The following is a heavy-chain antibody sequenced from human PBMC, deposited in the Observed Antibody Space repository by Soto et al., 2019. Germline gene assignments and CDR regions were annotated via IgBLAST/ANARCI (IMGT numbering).Heavy chain of an antibody. V-gene: IGHV4-39*01. J-gene: IGHJ3*02. Sequence: PSETLSLTCTVSGGSISSSSYYWGWIRQPPGKGLEWIGSIYYSGSTYYNPSLKSRVTISVDTSKNQFSLKLSSVNAADTAVYYCARQRGDFWSGYYRLDAFDIWGQGTMLTVSS. D-gene: IGHD3-3*01. CDR3: ARQRGDFWSGYYRLDAFDI. CDR2: IYYSGST. CDR1: GGSISSSSYY.